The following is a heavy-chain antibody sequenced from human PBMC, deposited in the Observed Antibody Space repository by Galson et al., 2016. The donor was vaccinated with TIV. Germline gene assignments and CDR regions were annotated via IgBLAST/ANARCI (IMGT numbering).Heavy chain of an antibody. J-gene: IGHJ4*02. Sequence: CAISGDSVSSNSAAWNWLRQSPSRGLEWLGRTFYRSKWYNDYAPSVKSRITINPDTSKNQFSLQLNSATPEDTAVYYCARATPSVFGIIMALDSWGQGTLVTASS. CDR3: ARATPSVFGIIMALDS. D-gene: IGHD3-16*01. CDR2: TFYRSKWYN. V-gene: IGHV6-1*01. CDR1: GDSVSSNSAA.